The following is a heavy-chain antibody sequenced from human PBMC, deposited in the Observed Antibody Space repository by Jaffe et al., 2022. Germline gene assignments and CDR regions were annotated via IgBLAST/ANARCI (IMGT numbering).Heavy chain of an antibody. CDR2: IYHTGST. CDR3: ARVGTFGGLSTDPFDI. V-gene: IGHV4-4*02. D-gene: IGHD3-16*01. J-gene: IGHJ3*02. Sequence: QVQLQESGPGLVRPSGTLSLTCAVSSGSINTNNWWSWVRQPPGKGLEWIGEIYHTGSTNYNPSLKSRVTISVDKSKNQFSLNLSSVTAADTAVYYCARVGTFGGLSTDPFDIWGQGTMVTVSS. CDR1: SGSINTNNW.